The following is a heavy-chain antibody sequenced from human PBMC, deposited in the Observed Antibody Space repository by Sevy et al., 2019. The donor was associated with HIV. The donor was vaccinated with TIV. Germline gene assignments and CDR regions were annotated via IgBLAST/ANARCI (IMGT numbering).Heavy chain of an antibody. CDR1: GYTFTGYY. D-gene: IGHD3-16*01. J-gene: IGHJ4*02. CDR2: INPNSDGT. CDR3: ARGENLWAASYYFDY. V-gene: IGHV1-2*02. Sequence: ATVKVSCKASGYTFTGYYIHWVRQAPGQGLEWMGWINPNSDGTNYVQKFQGRVTMTSDTSINTAYMDLRRLRSADTAVYYCARGENLWAASYYFDYWGQGTPVTVSS.